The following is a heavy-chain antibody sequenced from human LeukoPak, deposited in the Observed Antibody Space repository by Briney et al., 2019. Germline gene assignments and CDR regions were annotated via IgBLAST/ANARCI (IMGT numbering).Heavy chain of an antibody. CDR3: ARDPLWFGTKFDY. CDR1: GYTFTSYD. CDR2: MNPNSGNT. Sequence: EASVKVSFKASGYTFTSYDINWVRQATGQGLEWMGWMNPNSGNTGYAQKFQGRVTMTRNTSISTAYMELSSLRSEDTAVYYCARDPLWFGTKFDYWGQGTPVTVSS. J-gene: IGHJ4*02. V-gene: IGHV1-8*01. D-gene: IGHD3-10*01.